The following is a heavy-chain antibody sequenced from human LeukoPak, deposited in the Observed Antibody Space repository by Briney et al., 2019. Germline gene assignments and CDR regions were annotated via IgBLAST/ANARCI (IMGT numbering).Heavy chain of an antibody. CDR3: ARVSTSYDFWSGYFPQVYGMDV. V-gene: IGHV3-21*01. CDR1: GFTFSSYS. Sequence: GGSLRLSCAASGFTFSSYSMNWVRQAPGKGLEWVSSISSSSSYIYYADSVKGRFTISRDNAKNSLYLQMNSLRAEDTAVYYCARVSTSYDFWSGYFPQVYGMDVWGQGTTVTVSS. J-gene: IGHJ6*02. D-gene: IGHD3-3*01. CDR2: ISSSSSYI.